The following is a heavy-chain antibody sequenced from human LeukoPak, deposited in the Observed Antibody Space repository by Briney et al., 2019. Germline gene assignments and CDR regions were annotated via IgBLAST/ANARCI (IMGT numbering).Heavy chain of an antibody. Sequence: GGSLRLSWTASGFTFGDYAMSWVRQAPGKGLEWVGFIRSKDYGGTIEYAASVKGRFTISRDDSKSIAYLQMNTLKTEDTGVYYCTRGREYSNYWGQGTLVTVTS. V-gene: IGHV3-49*04. D-gene: IGHD2/OR15-2a*01. J-gene: IGHJ4*02. CDR3: TRGREYSNY. CDR1: GFTFGDYA. CDR2: IRSKDYGGTI.